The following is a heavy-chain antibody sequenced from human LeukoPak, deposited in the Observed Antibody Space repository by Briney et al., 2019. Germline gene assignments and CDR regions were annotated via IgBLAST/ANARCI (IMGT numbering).Heavy chain of an antibody. J-gene: IGHJ6*02. CDR1: RFNLSAYT. Sequence: QPGGSLRLSCAASRFNLSAYTMTWVRQAPGKGLEWVSAISGSGGSTYYADSVKGRFTISRDNSKNTLYLQMNSLRAEDTAVYYCAKGGAWAVAGNDYYYYYGMDVWGQGTTVTVSS. V-gene: IGHV3-23*01. D-gene: IGHD6-19*01. CDR3: AKGGAWAVAGNDYYYYYGMDV. CDR2: ISGSGGST.